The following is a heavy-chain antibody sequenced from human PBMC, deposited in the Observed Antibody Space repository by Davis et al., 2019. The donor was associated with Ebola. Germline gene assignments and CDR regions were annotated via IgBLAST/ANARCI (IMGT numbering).Heavy chain of an antibody. D-gene: IGHD3-22*01. CDR1: GFTFSGSA. J-gene: IGHJ4*02. V-gene: IGHV3-73*01. CDR2: IRSKANSYAT. Sequence: GGSLRLSCAASGFTFSGSAMHWVRQVSGKGLEWVGRIRSKANSYATAYAASVKGRFTISRDDSKNTAYLQMNSLKTKDTAVYYCTITTASIDYWGQGTLVTVSS. CDR3: TITTASIDY.